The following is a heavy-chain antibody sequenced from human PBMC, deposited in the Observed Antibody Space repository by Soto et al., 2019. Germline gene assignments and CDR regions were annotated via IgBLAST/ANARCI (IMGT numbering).Heavy chain of an antibody. CDR1: GGSISRYY. CDR2: AYYSGDT. D-gene: IGHD2-8*01. J-gene: IGHJ5*02. CDR3: ARDRSTYGGGGTGEVKENWFDP. V-gene: IGHV4-59*01. Sequence: QVQLQESGPGLVKASETLSLTCSVSGGSISRYYWSWIRQPPGKGLEWIGYAYYSGDTGYNPSLKSGVTMAVDTSKNQFSLKLSSVTAADTAVYYCARDRSTYGGGGTGEVKENWFDPWGQGALVTVSS.